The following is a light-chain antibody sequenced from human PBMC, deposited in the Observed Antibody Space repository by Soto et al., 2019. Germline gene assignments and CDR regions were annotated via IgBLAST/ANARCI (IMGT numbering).Light chain of an antibody. J-gene: IGKJ3*01. CDR2: GAS. CDR1: QGIATF. V-gene: IGKV1-9*01. Sequence: IQLTQSPSSLSASVGDRVTISCRASQGIATFLAWYQQKPGKAPKLLIYGASTLQSGVPSRFSGSVSGTDFTLTISSLQPEDFATYYCQQLNSFPIPFGPGTKVDIK. CDR3: QQLNSFPIP.